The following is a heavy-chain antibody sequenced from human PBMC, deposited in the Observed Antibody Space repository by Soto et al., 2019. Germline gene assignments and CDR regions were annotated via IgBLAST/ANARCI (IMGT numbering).Heavy chain of an antibody. CDR2: INHSGST. Sequence: SETLSLTCAVYGGSFSGYYWSWIRQPPGKGLEWIGEINHSGSTNYNPSLKSRVTISVDTSKNQFSLKLSSVTAADTAVYYCARGRSPRNIVVVVAATRGFDYWGQGTLVTVS. V-gene: IGHV4-34*01. CDR1: GGSFSGYY. J-gene: IGHJ4*02. CDR3: ARGRSPRNIVVVVAATRGFDY. D-gene: IGHD2-15*01.